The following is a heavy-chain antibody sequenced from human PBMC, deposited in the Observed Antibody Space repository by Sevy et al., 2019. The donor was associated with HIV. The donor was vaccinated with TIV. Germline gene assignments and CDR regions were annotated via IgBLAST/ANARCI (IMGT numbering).Heavy chain of an antibody. V-gene: IGHV3-30*18. Sequence: GGSLRLSCAASGFTFSSYGMHWVRQAPGKGLEWVAVISYDGSNKYYADSVKGRFTMSRDNSKNTLYLQMNGLRAEDTAGYYCAKDRIWFGELLSYYFDYWGQGTLVTVSS. J-gene: IGHJ4*02. CDR2: ISYDGSNK. CDR3: AKDRIWFGELLSYYFDY. D-gene: IGHD3-10*01. CDR1: GFTFSSYG.